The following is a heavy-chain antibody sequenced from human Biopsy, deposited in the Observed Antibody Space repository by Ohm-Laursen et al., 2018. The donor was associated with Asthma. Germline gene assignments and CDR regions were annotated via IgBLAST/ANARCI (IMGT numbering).Heavy chain of an antibody. CDR1: GFTFRSYA. J-gene: IGHJ4*02. Sequence: SLRLSCAASGFTFRSYAMHWVRQAPGKGLEWVAVGGSYYDGGLKYYADSVNGRFTVSRDDSKNTLYLQMNSLRPDDTAVYYCARDVMEWYLPAFDLWGQGTMVTVSS. CDR3: ARDVMEWYLPAFDL. D-gene: IGHD3-3*01. V-gene: IGHV3-30-3*01. CDR2: GGSYYDGGLK.